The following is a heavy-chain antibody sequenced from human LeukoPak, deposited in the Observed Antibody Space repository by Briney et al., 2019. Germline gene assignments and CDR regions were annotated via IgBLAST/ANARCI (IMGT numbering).Heavy chain of an antibody. CDR2: IKSSNT. J-gene: IGHJ4*02. CDR3: ARVPDWTYVPDY. CDR1: GGSISSDRFY. V-gene: IGHV4-61*02. D-gene: IGHD3-16*01. Sequence: SETLSLTCTVSGGSISSDRFYWTSVRQPAGKGLEWIGRIKSSNTNYNPSLKSRVSISLDTSTNQFSLKLSSLTAADTAVYYCARVPDWTYVPDYWGQGTLVTVSS.